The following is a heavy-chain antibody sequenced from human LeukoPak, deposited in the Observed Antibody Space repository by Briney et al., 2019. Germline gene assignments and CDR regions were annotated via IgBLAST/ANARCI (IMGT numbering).Heavy chain of an antibody. Sequence: PSQTLTLTSVDTDVIPSSRAYSPRSTRPPPGTRPARTGLLYHRGSTYYNPPLKGRVTISVDRSKTQFSLKLSSVTAADTAVYYCARRCSGGSCYYYYGMDVWGKGTTATVSS. CDR2: LYHRGST. D-gene: IGHD2-15*01. V-gene: IGHV4-30-2*01. CDR3: ARRCSGGSCYYYYGMDV. J-gene: IGHJ6*04. CDR1: DVIPSSRAYS.